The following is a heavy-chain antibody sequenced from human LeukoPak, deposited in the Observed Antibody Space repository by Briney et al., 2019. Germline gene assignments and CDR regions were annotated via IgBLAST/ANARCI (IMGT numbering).Heavy chain of an antibody. D-gene: IGHD2-2*01. V-gene: IGHV1-2*02. CDR2: INPNSGGT. CDR1: GYTCTGCY. Sequence: ASVKVSCKASGYTCTGCYMHWVRQAPGQGLEWMGWINPNSGGTNYAQKFQGRVTMTRDTSISTAYMELSRLRSDDTAVYYCAARLVYCSSTSCYAGFDYWGQGTLVTVSS. CDR3: AARLVYCSSTSCYAGFDY. J-gene: IGHJ4*02.